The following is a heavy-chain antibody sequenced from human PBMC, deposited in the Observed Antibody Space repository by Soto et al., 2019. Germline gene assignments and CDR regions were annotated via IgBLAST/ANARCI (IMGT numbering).Heavy chain of an antibody. J-gene: IGHJ6*03. Sequence: SGYNLTSIGISWIRQATGKGLEWMGWISVYNGDTNHAQKFQGRVIMTTDTSTSTAFMALSTLRSDDTAVYFCARVPSPFDFYYSMDVWGQGNTVPVSS. D-gene: IGHD3-16*01. CDR1: GYNLTSIG. V-gene: IGHV1-18*01. CDR2: ISVYNGDT. CDR3: ARVPSPFDFYYSMDV.